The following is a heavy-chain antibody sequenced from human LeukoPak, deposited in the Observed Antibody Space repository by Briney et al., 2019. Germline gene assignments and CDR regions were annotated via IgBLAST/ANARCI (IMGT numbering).Heavy chain of an antibody. CDR1: GGSMNSYF. CDR2: IYYSGST. CDR3: ARHVWLQPFNY. J-gene: IGHJ4*01. Sequence: SETLSLTCSVSGGSMNSYFWSWIRQSPGKGLEWIGYIYYSGSTNYNPSLKSRVTISVDTSKNQFPLKLSSVTAADTAVYYCARHVWLQPFNYWGQGTLVTVSS. V-gene: IGHV4-59*08. D-gene: IGHD3-9*01.